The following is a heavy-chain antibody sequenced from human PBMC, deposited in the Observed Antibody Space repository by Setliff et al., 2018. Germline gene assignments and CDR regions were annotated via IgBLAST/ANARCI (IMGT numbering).Heavy chain of an antibody. J-gene: IGHJ4*02. Sequence: AGGSLRLSCAASGFTFSGYYMQWVRQAPGKGLEWVSVITGSGTTTYYADSVKGRFTISRDNSKNTLYLQMNSLRAEDTAVYYCAKDQLRYFDWLSVYWGQGTLVTVSS. CDR3: AKDQLRYFDWLSVY. V-gene: IGHV3-NL1*01. D-gene: IGHD3-9*01. CDR2: ITGSGTTT. CDR1: GFTFSGYY.